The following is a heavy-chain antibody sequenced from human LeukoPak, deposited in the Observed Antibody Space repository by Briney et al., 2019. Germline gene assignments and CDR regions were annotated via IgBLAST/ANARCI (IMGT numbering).Heavy chain of an antibody. CDR1: GFTFSDYY. V-gene: IGHV3-11*03. J-gene: IGHJ4*02. CDR3: ARMDIVVVGQAYFDY. D-gene: IGHD3-22*01. Sequence: PGGSVTLFCAASGFTFSDYYMSWIRQAPGKGLEWVSYISSSSRYTNYADSVKGRFTISRDNAKNSLYLQMNSLRAEDTAVYYCARMDIVVVGQAYFDYWGQRTVVPLSS. CDR2: ISSSSRYT.